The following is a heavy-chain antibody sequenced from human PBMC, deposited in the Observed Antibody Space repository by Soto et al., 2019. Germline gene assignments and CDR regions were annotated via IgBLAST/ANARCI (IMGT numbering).Heavy chain of an antibody. Sequence: QVQLQQWGAGLLKPSETLSLNCAVNGGSLSHYYWSWIRQPPGKGLEWIGEIKGDGSTNYSPSLKSRATISPDTSNNQFSLRLYAVTAAATGVYYCARGQEGVVATHWDQGTLVTVSS. V-gene: IGHV4-34*01. CDR2: IKGDGST. J-gene: IGHJ4*02. CDR3: ARGQEGVVATH. D-gene: IGHD5-12*01. CDR1: GGSLSHYY.